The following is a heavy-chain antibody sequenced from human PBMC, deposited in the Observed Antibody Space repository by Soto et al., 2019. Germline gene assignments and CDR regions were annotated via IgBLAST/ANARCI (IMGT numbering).Heavy chain of an antibody. CDR1: GFIFSSYA. CDR3: ARDALGFWSGYYMSPYYYYGMDV. J-gene: IGHJ6*02. Sequence: GGSLRLSCAAPGFIFSSYAMSWVRQAPGKGLEWVSGISGSVGTTHYADSVKGRFTISRDNAKNSLYLQMNSLRAEDTAVYYCARDALGFWSGYYMSPYYYYGMDVWGQGTTVTVSS. D-gene: IGHD3-3*01. CDR2: ISGSVGTT. V-gene: IGHV3-23*01.